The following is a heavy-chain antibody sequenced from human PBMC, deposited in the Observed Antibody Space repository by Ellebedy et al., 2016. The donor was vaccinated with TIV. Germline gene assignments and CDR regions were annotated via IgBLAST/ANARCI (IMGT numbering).Heavy chain of an antibody. CDR2: INNGGCTT. V-gene: IGHV3-23*01. J-gene: IGHJ6*02. CDR1: GFTFSGYS. D-gene: IGHD1-26*01. Sequence: GESLKISCAASGFTFSGYSMSWVRQAPGKGLEWVSGINNGGCTTSYADSVKGRFTIPRDNSRSTLYLQMNSLRAEDSAVYYCAKDMVLGDGKWEINVWGQGTTVTVSS. CDR3: AKDMVLGDGKWEINV.